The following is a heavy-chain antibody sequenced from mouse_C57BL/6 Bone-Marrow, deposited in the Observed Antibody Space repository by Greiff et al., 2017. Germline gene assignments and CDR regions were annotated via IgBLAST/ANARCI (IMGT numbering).Heavy chain of an antibody. V-gene: IGHV1-62-2*01. CDR2: FYPGSGSI. CDR1: GYTFTEYT. Sequence: QVQLKESGAELVKPGASVKLSCKASGYTFTEYTIHWVKQRSGQGLEWIGWFYPGSGSIKYNEKFKDKATLTADKSSSTVYMELSRLTSEDSAVYFCARHEGYYGNYCCAMDYWGQGTSVTVSS. J-gene: IGHJ4*01. D-gene: IGHD2-1*01. CDR3: ARHEGYYGNYCCAMDY.